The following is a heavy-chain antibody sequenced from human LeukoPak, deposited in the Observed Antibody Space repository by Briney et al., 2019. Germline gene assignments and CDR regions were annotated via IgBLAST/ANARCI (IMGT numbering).Heavy chain of an antibody. J-gene: IGHJ5*02. V-gene: IGHV3-21*01. D-gene: IGHD3-3*01. CDR1: GFTFSSYS. CDR2: ISSSSSYI. Sequence: SGGSLRLSCAASGFTFSSYSMNWVRQAPGKGLEWVSSISSSSSYIYYADSVKGRFTISRDNAKNSLYLQMNSLRAEDTAVYYCARDFAPKVSWFDPWGQGTLVTVSS. CDR3: ARDFAPKVSWFDP.